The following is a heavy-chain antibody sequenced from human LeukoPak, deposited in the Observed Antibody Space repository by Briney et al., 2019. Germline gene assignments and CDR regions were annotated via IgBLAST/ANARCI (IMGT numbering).Heavy chain of an antibody. CDR1: GYGFISYW. Sequence: GESLRISCKSSGYGFISYWIGWVRQMPGKGPEWMGTIYPGDSSTRYSPSFQGEVTISVDKFIDTAYLQWSSLKASDTAIYYCARRGYCSDNSCYYYDSWGQGTLVTVSS. V-gene: IGHV5-51*01. D-gene: IGHD2-15*01. J-gene: IGHJ4*02. CDR3: ARRGYCSDNSCYYYDS. CDR2: IYPGDSST.